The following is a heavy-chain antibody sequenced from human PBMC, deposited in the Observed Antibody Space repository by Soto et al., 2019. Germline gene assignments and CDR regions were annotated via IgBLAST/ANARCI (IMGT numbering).Heavy chain of an antibody. CDR2: TYYRSKWFY. CDR3: ARDLVYCSGGSCPSNGMHV. V-gene: IGHV6-1*01. D-gene: IGHD2-15*01. J-gene: IGHJ6*02. Sequence: SQTISLTCAISGDSVSRNSAAWNWIRQSPSRGLEWLGRTYYRSKWFYDYAVSVKSRVAINPDTSKNQFSLHLNSVTPEDTAVYYCARDLVYCSGGSCPSNGMHVWGPGTTVTVSS. CDR1: GDSVSRNSAA.